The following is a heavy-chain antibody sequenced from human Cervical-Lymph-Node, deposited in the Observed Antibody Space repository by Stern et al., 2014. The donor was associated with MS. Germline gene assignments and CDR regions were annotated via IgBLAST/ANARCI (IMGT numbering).Heavy chain of an antibody. V-gene: IGHV3-30*18. D-gene: IGHD3-9*01. Sequence: VQLVESGGGVVQPGRPLKLSCAASRFTFSSCGMHWVRQAPGKGLGCAAVISAGGSLQYYADSVKGRFTISRDNTKNTLYLQIDSLRAEDTGVYYCAKERAHADWGFDSWGQGTLVTVSS. CDR1: RFTFSSCG. CDR3: AKERAHADWGFDS. CDR2: ISAGGSLQ. J-gene: IGHJ4*02.